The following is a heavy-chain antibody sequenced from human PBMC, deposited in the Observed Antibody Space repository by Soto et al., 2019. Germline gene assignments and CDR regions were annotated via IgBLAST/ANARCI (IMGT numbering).Heavy chain of an antibody. V-gene: IGHV1-69*02. Sequence: QVQLVQSGAEVQKPGSSVKVSCKASGGTFTSYAFNWVRQAPGRGLEWMGRVIPVLGVADYAQNFQDRVTITADKSTSTVYMELSSLRSEDTALYYCARYGLGTTRRYFAHWGQGIRVTVSS. CDR3: ARYGLGTTRRYFAH. D-gene: IGHD6-19*01. CDR2: VIPVLGVA. CDR1: GGTFTSYA. J-gene: IGHJ4*02.